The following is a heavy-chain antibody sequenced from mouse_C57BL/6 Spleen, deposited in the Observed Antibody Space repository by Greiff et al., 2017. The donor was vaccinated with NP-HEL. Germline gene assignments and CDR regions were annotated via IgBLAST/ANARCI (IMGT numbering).Heavy chain of an antibody. J-gene: IGHJ3*01. Sequence: VQLQQSGPELVKPGASVKLSCKASGYTFTSYDINWVKQRPGPGLAWIGWIYPRDGSTTYNEKFKGKATLTVDTSSSTAYMELHSLTSEDSAVYFCARKSSYMAWFAYWGQGTLVTVSA. CDR1: GYTFTSYD. V-gene: IGHV1-85*01. CDR2: IYPRDGST. CDR3: ARKSSYMAWFAY. D-gene: IGHD1-1*01.